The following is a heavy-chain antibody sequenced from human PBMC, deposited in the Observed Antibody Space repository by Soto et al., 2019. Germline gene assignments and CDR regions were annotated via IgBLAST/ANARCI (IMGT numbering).Heavy chain of an antibody. CDR2: MNPNSGNT. V-gene: IGHV1-8*01. J-gene: IGHJ2*01. CDR3: ARPVTTDWYFDL. Sequence: QVQLVQSGAEVKKPGASVKFSCKASGYTFTSYDINWVRQATGQGLEWMGWMNPNSGNTGYAQKFQGRVTMTRNTSISTADMELSSLRSEDTAVYYCARPVTTDWYFDLWGRGTLVTVSS. D-gene: IGHD4-17*01. CDR1: GYTFTSYD.